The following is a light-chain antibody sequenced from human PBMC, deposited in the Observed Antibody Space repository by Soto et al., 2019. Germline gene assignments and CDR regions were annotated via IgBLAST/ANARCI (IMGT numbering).Light chain of an antibody. V-gene: IGKV3-20*01. J-gene: IGKJ1*01. CDR2: GAS. CDR1: QSVSSSY. CDR3: QQYGSYPT. Sequence: EIVLTQSPGTLSLSPGERATLSCRASQSVSSSYLAWYQQKPGPAPRLLIYGASSRATGIPDRFSGSGSGTDFTLTISRLEPEDLSVYYCQQYGSYPTFGQGTKVELK.